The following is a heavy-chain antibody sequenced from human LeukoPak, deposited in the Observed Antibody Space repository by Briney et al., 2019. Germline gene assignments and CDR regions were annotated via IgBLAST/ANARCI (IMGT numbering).Heavy chain of an antibody. V-gene: IGHV3-30*03. D-gene: IGHD3-3*01. CDR2: ISYDGSNK. Sequence: LSLTCTVSGYSISSGYYWGWVRQPPGKGLEWVAVISYDGSNKYYADSVKGRFTISRDNSKNTLYLQMNSLRAEDTAVYYCARFWHLGDWGQGTLVTVSS. CDR3: ARFWHLGD. J-gene: IGHJ4*02. CDR1: GYSISSGY.